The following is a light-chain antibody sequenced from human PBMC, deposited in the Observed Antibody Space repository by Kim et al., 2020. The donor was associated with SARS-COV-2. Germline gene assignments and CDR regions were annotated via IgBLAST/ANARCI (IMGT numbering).Light chain of an antibody. V-gene: IGKV3-15*01. CDR1: QSVSSN. CDR2: GAS. Sequence: SPGDRATLPCRASQSVSSNLAWYQQKPGQAPRLLIYGASTRATGIPARFSGSGSGTEFTLTISSLQSEDFAVYYCQQYNNWPPKYTFGQGTKLEI. J-gene: IGKJ2*01. CDR3: QQYNNWPPKYT.